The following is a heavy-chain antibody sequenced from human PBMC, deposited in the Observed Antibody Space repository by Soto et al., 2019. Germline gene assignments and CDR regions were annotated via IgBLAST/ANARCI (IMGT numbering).Heavy chain of an antibody. CDR1: GFTFSSYA. CDR3: ASYYYGSGSPS. V-gene: IGHV3-30-3*01. Sequence: SLRLSCAASGFTFSSYAMHWVRQAPGKGLEWVAVISYDGSNKYYADSVKGRFTISRDNSKNTLYLQMNSLRAEDTAVYYCASYYYGSGSPSWGQGTLVTVSS. D-gene: IGHD3-10*01. CDR2: ISYDGSNK. J-gene: IGHJ4*02.